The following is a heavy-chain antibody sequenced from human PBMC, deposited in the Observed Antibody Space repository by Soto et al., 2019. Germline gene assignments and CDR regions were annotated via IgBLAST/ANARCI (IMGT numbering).Heavy chain of an antibody. CDR3: ARAPYMTAWAYDF. J-gene: IGHJ4*02. CDR1: GDPDNRDY. CDR2: ISRTGYK. Sequence: QVRLQESGPRLVKPSETLSLTCTVSGDPDNRDYWSWMRQTAEKGLEWIGRISRTGYKDVNPSFQSRVTISVDPSRDQLSLDLKSVTVADTAVYYCARAPYMTAWAYDFWGQVALVTVS. V-gene: IGHV4-4*07. D-gene: IGHD2-21*02.